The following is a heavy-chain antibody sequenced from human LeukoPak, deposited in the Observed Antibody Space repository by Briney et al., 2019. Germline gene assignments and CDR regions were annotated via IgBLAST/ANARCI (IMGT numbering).Heavy chain of an antibody. V-gene: IGHV4-59*01. Sequence: SETLSLTCTASGGSISSYYWSWIRQPPGKGLEWIGYICYSGSTNYNPSLKSRVTISVDTSKNQFSLKLSSVTAADTAVYYCARDLHFWSGYYYFDYWGQGILVTVSS. CDR2: ICYSGST. CDR3: ARDLHFWSGYYYFDY. D-gene: IGHD3-3*02. CDR1: GGSISSYY. J-gene: IGHJ4*02.